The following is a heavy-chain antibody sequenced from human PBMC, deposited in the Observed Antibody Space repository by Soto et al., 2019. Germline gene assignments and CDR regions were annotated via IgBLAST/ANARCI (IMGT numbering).Heavy chain of an antibody. V-gene: IGHV3-7*01. CDR1: GFSFNSFF. J-gene: IGHJ4*02. Sequence: GGSLRLSCEASGFSFNSFFMHWVRQAPGKGLEWVANIKQDGSEKYYVDSVKGRFSISRDNAENSLYLQMNSLRAEDTAVYYCAKEFGLDYWGQGTLVTVSS. D-gene: IGHD3-10*01. CDR3: AKEFGLDY. CDR2: IKQDGSEK.